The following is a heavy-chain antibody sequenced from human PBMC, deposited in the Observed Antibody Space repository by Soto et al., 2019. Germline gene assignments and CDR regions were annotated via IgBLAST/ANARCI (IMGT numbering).Heavy chain of an antibody. V-gene: IGHV4-30-2*01. D-gene: IGHD5-12*01. CDR2: IYHSGST. CDR3: AAGGGLPRYY. J-gene: IGHJ4*02. CDR1: GGSISSGGYS. Sequence: PSETLSLTCAVSGGSISSGGYSWRWIRQPPGKGLEWIGYIYHSGSTYYNPSLKSRVTISVDRSKNQFSLKLSSVTAADTDVYYCAAGGGLPRYYWGQGTLVTVS.